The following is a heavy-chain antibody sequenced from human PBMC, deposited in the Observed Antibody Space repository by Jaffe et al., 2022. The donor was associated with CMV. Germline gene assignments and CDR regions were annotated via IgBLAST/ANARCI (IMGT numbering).Heavy chain of an antibody. Sequence: QVQLVESGGGVVQPGRSLRLSCAASGFTFSSYGMHWVRQAPGKGLEWVAVIWYDGSNKYYADSVKGRFTISRDNSKNTLYLQMNSLRAEDTAVYYCARDRVSGWLPPYYYGMDVWGQGTTVTVSS. D-gene: IGHD6-19*01. J-gene: IGHJ6*02. CDR3: ARDRVSGWLPPYYYGMDV. CDR2: IWYDGSNK. V-gene: IGHV3-33*01. CDR1: GFTFSSYG.